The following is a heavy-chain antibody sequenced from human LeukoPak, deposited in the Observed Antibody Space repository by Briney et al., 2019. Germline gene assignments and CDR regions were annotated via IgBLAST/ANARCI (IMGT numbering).Heavy chain of an antibody. CDR2: INHSGST. CDR1: GGSFSGYY. V-gene: IGHV4-34*01. J-gene: IGHJ6*02. Sequence: PSETLSPTCAVSGGSFSGYYWSWIRQPPGKGLEWIGEINHSGSTNYNPSLKSRVTISVDTSKNQFSLKLSSVTAADTAVYYCARESGWPIYYYYGMDVWGQGTTVTVSS. D-gene: IGHD6-19*01. CDR3: ARESGWPIYYYYGMDV.